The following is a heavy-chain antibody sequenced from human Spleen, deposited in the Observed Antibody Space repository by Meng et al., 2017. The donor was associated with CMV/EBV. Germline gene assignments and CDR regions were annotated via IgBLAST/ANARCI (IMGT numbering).Heavy chain of an antibody. J-gene: IGHJ6*02. Sequence: GGSLRLSCAASGFTFNNYAINWVRQAPGKGLEWVSSSYSGGGDTYYADSVKGRFTTSRDKSENTLYLQMNSLRGEDTAVYYCAKGVDPWTPFGMDVWGHGTTVTVSS. CDR1: GFTFNNYA. CDR3: AKGVDPWTPFGMDV. V-gene: IGHV3-23*03. CDR2: SYSGGGDT. D-gene: IGHD3/OR15-3a*01.